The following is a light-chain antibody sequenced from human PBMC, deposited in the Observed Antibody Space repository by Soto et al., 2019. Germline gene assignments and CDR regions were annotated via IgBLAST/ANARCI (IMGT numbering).Light chain of an antibody. J-gene: IGLJ2*01. CDR1: SSNIGSNT. CDR3: AAWDYSLNWVV. CDR2: SNN. V-gene: IGLV1-44*01. Sequence: QSVLTQPPSASGTPGQSVTISCSGSSSNIGSNTVNWYQQLPGTAPKLLIYSNNQRPLGFPDRFSGSKSGTSASLAISGLQSEDEADYYCAAWDYSLNWVVFGGGTKLTVL.